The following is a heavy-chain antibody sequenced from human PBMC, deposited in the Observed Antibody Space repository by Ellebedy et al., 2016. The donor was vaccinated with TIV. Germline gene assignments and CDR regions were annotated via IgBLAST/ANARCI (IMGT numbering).Heavy chain of an antibody. CDR1: GFTVSSNY. CDR2: IFSGGRT. J-gene: IGHJ4*02. CDR3: ARKTDSSVSGDY. D-gene: IGHD6-19*01. Sequence: GESLKISCAASGFTVSSNYMSWVRQAPGKGLECVSVIFSGGRTYYADSVKGRFTISRDNFKNTLYLQMNSLRAEDTAFYYCARKTDSSVSGDYWGQGTLVTVSS. V-gene: IGHV3-66*01.